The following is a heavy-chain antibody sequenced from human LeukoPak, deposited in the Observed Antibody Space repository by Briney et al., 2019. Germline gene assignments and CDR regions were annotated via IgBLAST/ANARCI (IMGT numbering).Heavy chain of an antibody. CDR1: GFPFSCYW. V-gene: IGHV3-7*01. Sequence: PGGSLRLSCAASGFPFSCYWMSWVRQAPGKGLEWVANIRHDGSETYYVDSLRGRFTISRDNAKNLVYLQMSSLRAEDTAIYYCARDETYDYESNGYLDFWGQGTVVTVSP. CDR3: ARDETYDYESNGYLDF. CDR2: IRHDGSET. J-gene: IGHJ4*02. D-gene: IGHD3-22*01.